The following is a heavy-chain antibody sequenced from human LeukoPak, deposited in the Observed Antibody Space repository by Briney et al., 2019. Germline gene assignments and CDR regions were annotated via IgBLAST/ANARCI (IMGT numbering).Heavy chain of an antibody. Sequence: GGSLRLSCAASGFTFSSYSMNWVRQAPGKGLEWVSVIYSGGTTYYADSVKGRFTISRDNSKNTLYLQMSSLRAEDTAVYYCAKDPRIVGAYIDYWGQGTLVTVSS. CDR1: GFTFSSYS. D-gene: IGHD1-26*01. CDR3: AKDPRIVGAYIDY. CDR2: IYSGGTT. J-gene: IGHJ4*02. V-gene: IGHV3-66*01.